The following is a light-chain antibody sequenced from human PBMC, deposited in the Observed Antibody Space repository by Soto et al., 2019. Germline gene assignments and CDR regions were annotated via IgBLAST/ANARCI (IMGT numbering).Light chain of an antibody. Sequence: EILLTQSPATLSVSPGDRATLSCRASQSVSTNLAWYQQRPGQAPRLLIYGASTRATGIPARFSGSGSGTEFTLIISSLQSDYFAVYSCQQYTNRPPWTFGQGTKV. J-gene: IGKJ1*01. CDR2: GAS. CDR3: QQYTNRPPWT. CDR1: QSVSTN. V-gene: IGKV3-15*01.